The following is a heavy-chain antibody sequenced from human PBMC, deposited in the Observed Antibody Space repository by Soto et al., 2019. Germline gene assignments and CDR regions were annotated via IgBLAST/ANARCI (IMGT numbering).Heavy chain of an antibody. D-gene: IGHD6-13*01. J-gene: IGHJ6*02. Sequence: SETLSLTCAVYGGSFSGYYWSWIRQPPGKGLEWIGEINHSGSTNYNPSLKSRVTISVDTSKNQFSLKLSSVTAADTAVYYCARGPGIAAAGTVDYYYGMDASGQGPTVTVSS. CDR1: GGSFSGYY. CDR2: INHSGST. CDR3: ARGPGIAAAGTVDYYYGMDA. V-gene: IGHV4-34*01.